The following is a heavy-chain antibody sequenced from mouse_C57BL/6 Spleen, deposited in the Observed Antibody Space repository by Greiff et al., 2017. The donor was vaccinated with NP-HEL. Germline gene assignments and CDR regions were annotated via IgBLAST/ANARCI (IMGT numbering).Heavy chain of an antibody. J-gene: IGHJ3*01. V-gene: IGHV1-63*01. CDR1: GYTFTNYW. CDR3: ARKTIYYDFAY. D-gene: IGHD2-4*01. CDR2: IYPGGGYT. Sequence: QVQLQQSGAELVRPGTSVKMSCKASGYTFTNYWIGWAKQRPGHGLEWIGDIYPGGGYTNYNEKFKGKATLTADKSSSTAYMQFSSLTSEDSAIYYSARKTIYYDFAYWGQGTLVTVSA.